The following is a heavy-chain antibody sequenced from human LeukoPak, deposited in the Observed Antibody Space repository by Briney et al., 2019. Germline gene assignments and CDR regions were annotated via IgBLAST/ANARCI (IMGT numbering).Heavy chain of an antibody. CDR3: VRGSDKYGFETFDM. CDR2: ISFDGSDK. J-gene: IGHJ3*02. V-gene: IGHV3-30*04. D-gene: IGHD5-12*01. CDR1: GFIFTNNA. Sequence: GGSLRLSCPASGFIFTNNAFHWVRQAPGKGLEWVALISFDGSDKYYGDSVKGRFSISRDNSKSTLYLQMNSLTPEDTAIYYRVRGSDKYGFETFDMWGQGTMVTVSS.